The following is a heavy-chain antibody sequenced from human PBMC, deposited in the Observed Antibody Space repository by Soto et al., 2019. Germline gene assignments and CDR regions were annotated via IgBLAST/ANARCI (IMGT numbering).Heavy chain of an antibody. D-gene: IGHD6-19*01. Sequence: QVHLVESGGGVVQPGRSLRLSCAASGFTFSTTGMHWVRQAPGKGLEWVAMISHDGGEKFYTDSVKGRFTISRDTSKNTLYLKMDSLRPEDTAIYHCAKDLYGAGWYNYFDPWGQGTLVTVSS. CDR3: AKDLYGAGWYNYFDP. J-gene: IGHJ5*02. V-gene: IGHV3-30*18. CDR1: GFTFSTTG. CDR2: ISHDGGEK.